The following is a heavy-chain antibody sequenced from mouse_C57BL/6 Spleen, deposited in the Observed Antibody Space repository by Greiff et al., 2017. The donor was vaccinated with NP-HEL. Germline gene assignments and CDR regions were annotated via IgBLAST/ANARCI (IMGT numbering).Heavy chain of an antibody. CDR3: TRGDSVVFDY. CDR1: GYTFTDYQ. CDR2: IDPETGGT. J-gene: IGHJ2*01. D-gene: IGHD1-1*01. Sequence: ESGAELVRPGASVTLSCKASGYTFTDYQMHWVKQTPVHGLEWIGAIDPETGGTAYNQKFKGKAILTADKSSSTAYMELRSLTSEDSAVYYCTRGDSVVFDYWGQGTTLTVSS. V-gene: IGHV1-15*01.